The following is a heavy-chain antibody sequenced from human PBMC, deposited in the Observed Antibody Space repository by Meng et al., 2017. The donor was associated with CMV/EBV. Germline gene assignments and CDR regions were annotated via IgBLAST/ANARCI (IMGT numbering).Heavy chain of an antibody. CDR3: ARDLAAGTRIFDY. V-gene: IGHV3-21*01. CDR2: ISSSSSYI. CDR1: GFTFSSYD. D-gene: IGHD6-13*01. J-gene: IGHJ4*02. Sequence: GGSLRLSCAACGFTFSSYDMHWVRQAPGKGLEWVSSISSSSSYIYYADSVKGRFTISRDNAKNSLYLQMNSLRAEDTAVYYCARDLAAGTRIFDYWGQGTLVTVSS.